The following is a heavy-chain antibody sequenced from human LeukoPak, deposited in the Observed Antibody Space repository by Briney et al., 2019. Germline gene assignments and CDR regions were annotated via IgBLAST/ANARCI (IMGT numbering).Heavy chain of an antibody. V-gene: IGHV3-53*01. CDR1: GFTVSSNY. CDR2: IYSGGST. CDR3: ASTDTAIAPFDY. J-gene: IGHJ4*02. D-gene: IGHD5-18*01. Sequence: GESLRLSCAASGFTVSSNYMSWVRQAPGKGLEWVSVIYSGGSTYYADSVKGRFTISRDNSKNTLYLQMNSLRAEDTAVYYCASTDTAIAPFDYWGQGTLVTVSS.